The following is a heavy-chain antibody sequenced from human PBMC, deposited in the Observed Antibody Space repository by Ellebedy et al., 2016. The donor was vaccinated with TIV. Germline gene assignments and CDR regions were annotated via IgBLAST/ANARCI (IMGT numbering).Heavy chain of an antibody. CDR1: GGSIGSFY. D-gene: IGHD5-18*01. Sequence: SETLSLXCTVSGGSIGSFYWTWIRQPPGKGLEWIGYIYESGSTKYSPSLKSRVTISVDRSRNKFSLDLRSVTAADTALYYCARGRHSYGYEWLDTWGQGTLASVSS. CDR2: IYESGST. V-gene: IGHV4-59*12. CDR3: ARGRHSYGYEWLDT. J-gene: IGHJ5*02.